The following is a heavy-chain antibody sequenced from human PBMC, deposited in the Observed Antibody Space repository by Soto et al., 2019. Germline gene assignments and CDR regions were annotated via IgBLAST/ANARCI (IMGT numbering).Heavy chain of an antibody. D-gene: IGHD3-9*01. Sequence: SESLSLTCALDGGYFSGYHWSWNRQNPGKGLEWSLEIKQSGSTSYTPSLKSRVTISVDTSKNHFSLRLSSVTAADTAVYYCARVRPHILTGYYSRRSCWFGPWGQGTLVT. CDR3: ARVRPHILTGYYSRRSCWFGP. J-gene: IGHJ5*02. CDR1: GGYFSGYH. CDR2: IKQSGST. V-gene: IGHV4-34*01.